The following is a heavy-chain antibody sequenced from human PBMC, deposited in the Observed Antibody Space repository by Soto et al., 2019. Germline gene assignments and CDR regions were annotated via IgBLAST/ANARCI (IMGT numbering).Heavy chain of an antibody. V-gene: IGHV4-34*12. J-gene: IGHJ6*02. Sequence: SETLSLTCAVYGGSFSAYYWSWVRQPPGKGLEWVGEIIHSESTKYNPSLKSRVTISVDTSKNQFSLKLSSVTAADTAVYYCARQRPTDGRWEFANYYGMDVWGQGTPVTVSS. CDR3: ARQRPTDGRWEFANYYGMDV. D-gene: IGHD1-26*01. CDR2: IIHSEST. CDR1: GGSFSAYY.